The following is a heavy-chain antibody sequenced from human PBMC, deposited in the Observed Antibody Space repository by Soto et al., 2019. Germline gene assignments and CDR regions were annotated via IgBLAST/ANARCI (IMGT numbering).Heavy chain of an antibody. CDR3: EGSWT. J-gene: IGHJ3*01. Sequence: EVQVLESGGDLVQPGGSLRLSCAASGFTIRNYAMSWVRQAPGKALEWVSGISGSSDRTYYADSVKGRFTISKDTSSNTLYPQMNSLTVEDTAVYHCEGSWTWGQGTMVTVSS. V-gene: IGHV3-23*01. D-gene: IGHD5-12*01. CDR1: GFTIRNYA. CDR2: ISGSSDRT.